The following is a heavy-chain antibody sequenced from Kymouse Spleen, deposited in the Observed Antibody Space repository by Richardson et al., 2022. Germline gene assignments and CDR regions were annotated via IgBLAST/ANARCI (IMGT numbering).Heavy chain of an antibody. Sequence: QVQLQQWGAGLLKPSETLSLTCAVYGGSFSGYYWSWIRQPPGKGLEWIGEINHSGSTNYNPSLKSRVTISVDTSKNQFSLKLSSVTAADTAVYYCARGWFGELSHYYYGMDVWGQGTTVTVSS. J-gene: IGHJ6*02. CDR1: GGSFSGYY. V-gene: IGHV4-34*01. CDR3: ARGWFGELSHYYYGMDV. D-gene: IGHD3-10*01. CDR2: INHSGST.